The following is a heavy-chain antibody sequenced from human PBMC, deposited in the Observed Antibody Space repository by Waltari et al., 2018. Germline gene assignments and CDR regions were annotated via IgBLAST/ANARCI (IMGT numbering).Heavy chain of an antibody. CDR2: IYYSGST. V-gene: IGHV4-59*01. Sequence: QVQLQESGPGLVKPSETLSLTCTVSGGSISSYYWSWTRQPPGKGLEWIGYIYYSGSTNYNPSLKSRVTISVDTSKNQFSLKLSSVTAADTAVYYCARHTYYYDSSGLELYYFDYWGQGTLVTVSS. D-gene: IGHD3-22*01. J-gene: IGHJ4*02. CDR3: ARHTYYYDSSGLELYYFDY. CDR1: GGSISSYY.